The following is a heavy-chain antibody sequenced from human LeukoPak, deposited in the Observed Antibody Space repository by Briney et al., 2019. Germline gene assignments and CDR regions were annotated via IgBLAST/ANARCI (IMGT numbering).Heavy chain of an antibody. V-gene: IGHV1-2*02. Sequence: ASVKVSCKASEYTFTDYYMHWLRQAPGQGLEWMGWINANSGDTNYAQKFQGRVTMTRDPSISTAYMALTRLRSDDTAVYYCARDAWLVGTTNLYYFDYWGQGTLVTVSS. CDR1: EYTFTDYY. J-gene: IGHJ4*02. CDR3: ARDAWLVGTTNLYYFDY. D-gene: IGHD1-26*01. CDR2: INANSGDT.